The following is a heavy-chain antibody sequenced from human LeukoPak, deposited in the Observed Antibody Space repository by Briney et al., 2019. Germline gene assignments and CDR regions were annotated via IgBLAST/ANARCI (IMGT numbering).Heavy chain of an antibody. D-gene: IGHD2-8*01. CDR1: GFTFTTYS. CDR2: ISTTGDFI. Sequence: GGSLRLSCVASGFTFTTYSMNWVRLAPGKGLEWVSSISTTGDFIHYADSVKGRFTISRDNAKNSLYLQMNSLRAEDTAICYCAGRDCTNGLCQFDYWGQGTLVTVSS. V-gene: IGHV3-21*01. CDR3: AGRDCTNGLCQFDY. J-gene: IGHJ4*02.